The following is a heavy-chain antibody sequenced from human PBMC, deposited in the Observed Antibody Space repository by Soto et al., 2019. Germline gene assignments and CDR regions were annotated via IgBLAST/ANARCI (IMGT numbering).Heavy chain of an antibody. J-gene: IGHJ4*02. Sequence: QITLKESGPPLVKPTQTLTLTCTFSGFPLSTRGVSVGWIRQPPGKALEWLAVIYWDDDKRYSPSLQSRLTITKDTSKNQVVLTMTNMDPVDTATYYCARKNYGDYPTDYWGQGTLVTVSS. CDR3: ARKNYGDYPTDY. V-gene: IGHV2-5*02. CDR2: IYWDDDK. D-gene: IGHD4-17*01. CDR1: GFPLSTRGVS.